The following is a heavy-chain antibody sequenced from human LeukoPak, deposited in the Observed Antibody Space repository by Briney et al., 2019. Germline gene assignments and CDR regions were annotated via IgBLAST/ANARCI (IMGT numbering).Heavy chain of an antibody. V-gene: IGHV4-4*02. CDR1: GGSISSSNW. D-gene: IGHD6-13*01. CDR2: IYHSGST. CDR3: ASKGSSWFNWFDP. Sequence: SESLSLTCAVSGGSISSSNWWSWVRQPPGKGLEWIGEIYHSGSTNYNPSLKSRVTISVDKSKNQFSLKLSSVTAADTAVYYCASKGSSWFNWFDPWGQGTLVTVSS. J-gene: IGHJ5*02.